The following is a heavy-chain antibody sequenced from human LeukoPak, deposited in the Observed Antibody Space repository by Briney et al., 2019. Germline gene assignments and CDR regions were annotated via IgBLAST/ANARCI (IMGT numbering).Heavy chain of an antibody. Sequence: SETLSLTCAVYGGSFSDYYWSWIRQPPGKGLEWIGEINHSGSTNYNPSLKSRVTISVDTSKNQFSLKLSSVTAADTAVYYCARGVAVADRLLYYFDYWGQGTLVTVSS. D-gene: IGHD6-19*01. CDR1: GGSFSDYY. V-gene: IGHV4-34*01. CDR3: ARGVAVADRLLYYFDY. CDR2: INHSGST. J-gene: IGHJ4*02.